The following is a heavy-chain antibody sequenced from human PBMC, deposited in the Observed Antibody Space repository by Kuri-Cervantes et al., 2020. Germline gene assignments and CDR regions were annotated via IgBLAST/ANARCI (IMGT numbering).Heavy chain of an antibody. CDR2: IKQDGSEK. J-gene: IGHJ6*02. V-gene: IGHV3-7*03. CDR1: GFTFSSYW. Sequence: LSLTCAASGFTFSSYWMSWVRQAPGKGLEWVANIKQDGSEKYYVDSVKGRFTISRDNAKNSLYPQMNSLRAEDTAVYYCAVYYDFWSGYVKNYYYGMDVWGQGTTVTVSS. D-gene: IGHD3-3*01. CDR3: AVYYDFWSGYVKNYYYGMDV.